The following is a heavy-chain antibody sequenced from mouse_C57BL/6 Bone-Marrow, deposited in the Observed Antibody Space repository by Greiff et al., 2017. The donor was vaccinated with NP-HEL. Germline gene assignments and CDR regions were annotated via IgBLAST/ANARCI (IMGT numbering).Heavy chain of an antibody. CDR3: DANSFDY. V-gene: IGHV1-82*01. J-gene: IGHJ2*01. Sequence: QVQLQQSGPELVKPGASVKISCKASGYAFSSSWMNWVKQRPGKGLEWIGRIYPGDGDTNYNGKFKGKATLTADKSSSTAYMQLSSLTSEDSAVCFCDANSFDYWGQGTTLTVSS. CDR2: IYPGDGDT. CDR1: GYAFSSSW.